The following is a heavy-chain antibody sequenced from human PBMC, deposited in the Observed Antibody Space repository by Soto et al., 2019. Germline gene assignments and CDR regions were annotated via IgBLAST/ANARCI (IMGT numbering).Heavy chain of an antibody. J-gene: IGHJ4*02. CDR3: ATSSGYTRYYFDY. CDR1: GFTFSSYG. Sequence: QVQLVESGGGVVQPGRSLRLSCAASGFTFSSYGMHWVRQAPGKGLEWVAVIWYDGSNKYYADSVKGRFTISRDNSKNTLYLQMNSLRAEDTAVYYCATSSGYTRYYFDYWGQGTLVTVSS. D-gene: IGHD3-22*01. CDR2: IWYDGSNK. V-gene: IGHV3-33*01.